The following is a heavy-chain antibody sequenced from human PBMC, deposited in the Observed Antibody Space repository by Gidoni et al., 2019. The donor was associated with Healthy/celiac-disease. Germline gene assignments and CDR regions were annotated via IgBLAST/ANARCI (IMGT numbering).Heavy chain of an antibody. J-gene: IGHJ6*02. V-gene: IGHV3-33*01. CDR2: IGYDGSNK. CDR3: ARVQYSSSKGNYYGMDV. CDR1: GFTFSSYG. Sequence: QVQLVESGGGVVQPGMSLRLSCAASGFTFSSYGMHWVRQAPGKGLEGVAGIGYDGSNKYYADSVKGRVTISRDNSKNTLYLQMNSLRAEDTAVYDCARVQYSSSKGNYYGMDVWGQGTTVTVSS. D-gene: IGHD6-13*01.